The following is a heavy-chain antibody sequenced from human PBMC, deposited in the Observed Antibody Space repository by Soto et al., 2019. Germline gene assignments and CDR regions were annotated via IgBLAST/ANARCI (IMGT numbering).Heavy chain of an antibody. V-gene: IGHV1-8*01. J-gene: IGHJ1*01. Sequence: ASVKVSCKASGYTFTSYDINWVRQATGQGLEWMGWMNPNSGNTGFAQKFQGRVTMTRNTSTNTAYMELSGLISEDTAVYYCARPIPAASKPIFQHWGQGTLVTVSS. CDR1: GYTFTSYD. D-gene: IGHD6-13*01. CDR3: ARPIPAASKPIFQH. CDR2: MNPNSGNT.